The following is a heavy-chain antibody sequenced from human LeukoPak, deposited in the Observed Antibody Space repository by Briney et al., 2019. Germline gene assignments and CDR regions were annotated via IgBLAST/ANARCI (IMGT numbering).Heavy chain of an antibody. CDR2: INPNSGGT. CDR1: GYTFTGYY. CDR3: ARGRYDFWSGYPIYYYYYMDV. D-gene: IGHD3-3*01. Sequence: ASVKVSCKASGYTFTGYYMHWVRQAPGQGLEWMGWINPNSGGTNYAQKFQGRVTMTRDTSISTAYMELSRLRSDDTAVYYCARGRYDFWSGYPIYYYYYMDVWGKGTTVTVFS. V-gene: IGHV1-2*02. J-gene: IGHJ6*03.